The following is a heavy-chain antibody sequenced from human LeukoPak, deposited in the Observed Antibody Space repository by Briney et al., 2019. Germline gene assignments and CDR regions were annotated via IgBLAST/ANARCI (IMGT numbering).Heavy chain of an antibody. CDR3: ARDGHYYGMDV. J-gene: IGHJ6*02. Sequence: GGSPRLSCVASGFTFSNYDMHWVSQGTGKGLEWVSAISIGGDTYYPGSVKGRFTISRENAKNSFYLEMNSLRAADTAVYYCARDGHYYGMDVWGQGTTVTVSS. V-gene: IGHV3-13*01. CDR2: ISIGGDT. CDR1: GFTFSNYD.